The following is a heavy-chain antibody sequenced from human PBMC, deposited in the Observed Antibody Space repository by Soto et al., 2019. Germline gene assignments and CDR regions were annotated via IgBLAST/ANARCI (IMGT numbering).Heavy chain of an antibody. V-gene: IGHV3-33*01. D-gene: IGHD6-13*01. CDR2: MWYDGSNK. CDR3: ARDKVGYSSSWIFDY. Sequence: QVQLVESGGGVVQPGRSLRLYCAASGFTFSSYGIHWVRQAPGKGLEWVAVMWYDGSNKYYRDSVKGRFTISRDNSKNTLYLQMNSLRAEDTAVYYCARDKVGYSSSWIFDYWGQGTLVTVSS. J-gene: IGHJ4*02. CDR1: GFTFSSYG.